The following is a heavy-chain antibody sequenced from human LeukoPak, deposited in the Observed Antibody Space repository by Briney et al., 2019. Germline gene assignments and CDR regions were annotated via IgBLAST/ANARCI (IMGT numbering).Heavy chain of an antibody. CDR3: VRDLT. CDR1: GFTFSDYY. D-gene: IGHD4/OR15-4a*01. J-gene: IGHJ4*02. Sequence: GGSLRLSCAASGFTFSDYYMSWIRQAPGKGPQFVSAITSDGRSTYYADSVKGRFTISRDNSENTLYLQMSSVRPEDTAVYYCVRDLTWGQGTLVTVSS. V-gene: IGHV3-64D*06. CDR2: ITSDGRST.